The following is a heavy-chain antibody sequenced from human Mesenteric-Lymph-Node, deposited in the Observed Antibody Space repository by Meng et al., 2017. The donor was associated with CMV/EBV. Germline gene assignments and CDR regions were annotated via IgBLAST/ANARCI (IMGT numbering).Heavy chain of an antibody. CDR3: ASGSDIRGVMADY. J-gene: IGHJ4*02. Sequence: QVQLVQSGAEVKKPGASVKVSCRASGHIFSNSYTHWVRQAPGQGLEWMGVINPINGGTAYAQKFQGRVTLTRDTSTSTGYMELSSLTSEDTAVYFCASGSDIRGVMADYWGQGTLVTVSS. D-gene: IGHD3-10*01. V-gene: IGHV1-46*01. CDR2: INPINGGT. CDR1: GHIFSNSY.